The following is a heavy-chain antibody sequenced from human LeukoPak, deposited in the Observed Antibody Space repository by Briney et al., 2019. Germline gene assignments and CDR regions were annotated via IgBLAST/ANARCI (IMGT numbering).Heavy chain of an antibody. D-gene: IGHD3-3*01. CDR2: INHSGST. Sequence: SEALSLTCAVYGGSFSGYYWSWIRQPPGTGLEWIGEINHSGSTNYNPSLESRVTISVDTSKNQFSLKLSSVTAVDTAVYYCARVTPYYDFWSGYPLYNWFDPWGQGTLVTVSS. J-gene: IGHJ5*02. CDR3: ARVTPYYDFWSGYPLYNWFDP. V-gene: IGHV4-34*01. CDR1: GGSFSGYY.